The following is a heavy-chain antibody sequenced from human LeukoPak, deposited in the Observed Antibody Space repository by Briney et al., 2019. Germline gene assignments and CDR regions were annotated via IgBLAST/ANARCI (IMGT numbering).Heavy chain of an antibody. Sequence: GGSLRLSCAASGFTFSSSGMGWVRQASGKGLECVSPITGSGGSTSYTDSVKGRFTISRDNSKNTLYLQMNSLRAEDTAVYYCARGRNTGRQFYFDYWGQGTLVTVAS. CDR1: GFTFSSSG. V-gene: IGHV3-23*01. J-gene: IGHJ4*02. D-gene: IGHD5-18*01. CDR2: ITGSGGST. CDR3: ARGRNTGRQFYFDY.